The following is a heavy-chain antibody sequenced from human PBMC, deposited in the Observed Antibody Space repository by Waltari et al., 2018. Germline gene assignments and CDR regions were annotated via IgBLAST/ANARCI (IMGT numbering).Heavy chain of an antibody. CDR1: GYSISSGYY. J-gene: IGHJ6*02. CDR2: IYHSGST. Sequence: QVQLQESGPGLVKPSETLSLTCAVSGYSISSGYYWGWIRQPPGKGLEWIGSIYHSGSTYYNPSLKSRVTISVDTSKNQFSLKLSSVTAADTAVYYCARQRGMDVWGQGTMVTVSS. V-gene: IGHV4-38-2*01. CDR3: ARQRGMDV.